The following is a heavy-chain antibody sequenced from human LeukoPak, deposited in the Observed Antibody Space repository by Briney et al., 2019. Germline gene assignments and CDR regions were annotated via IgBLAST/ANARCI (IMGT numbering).Heavy chain of an antibody. D-gene: IGHD2/OR15-2a*01. Sequence: GGSLRLSCAASGFTFASYEMNWVRQAPGKGLEWVSYISSGGSTIYYADSVKGRFTISRDNAKNSLYRQMNSLRAEDTALYYCARGPRIGTFDIWGQGTMVTVSS. CDR2: ISSGGSTI. CDR1: GFTFASYE. V-gene: IGHV3-48*03. J-gene: IGHJ3*02. CDR3: ARGPRIGTFDI.